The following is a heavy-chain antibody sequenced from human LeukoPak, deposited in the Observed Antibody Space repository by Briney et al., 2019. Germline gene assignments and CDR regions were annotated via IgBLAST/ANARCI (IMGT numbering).Heavy chain of an antibody. CDR3: AKDSGWILFDD. D-gene: IGHD2-2*03. J-gene: IGHJ4*02. CDR2: IGPSGDRT. V-gene: IGHV3-23*01. Sequence: GGTLRLSCAASGFTFRTYGMNWVRRAPGKGLEWVSGIGPSGDRTYYVDSVKGRFTISRDNSKNTVYLQMSSLRADDTAVYYCAKDSGWILFDDWGQGTLVTVSS. CDR1: GFTFRTYG.